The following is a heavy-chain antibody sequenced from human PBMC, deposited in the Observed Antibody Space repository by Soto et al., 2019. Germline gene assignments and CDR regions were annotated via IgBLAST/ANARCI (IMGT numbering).Heavy chain of an antibody. D-gene: IGHD1-7*01. J-gene: IGHJ4*02. V-gene: IGHV3-11*01. CDR3: ASAVPVDWNYAYFDY. Sequence: QVQLVESGGCLVKPGGSLRLSCAASGFTFSDYYMSWIRQAPGKGLEWVSYISSSGSTIYYADSVKGRFTISRDNAKNSLYLQMNSLRAEDTAVYYCASAVPVDWNYAYFDYWGQGTLVTVSS. CDR2: ISSSGSTI. CDR1: GFTFSDYY.